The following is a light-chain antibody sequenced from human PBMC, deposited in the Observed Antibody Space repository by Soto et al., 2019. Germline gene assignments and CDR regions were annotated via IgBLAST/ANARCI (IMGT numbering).Light chain of an antibody. CDR1: QTISSW. CDR3: QHYNSYSEA. V-gene: IGKV1-5*03. CDR2: KAS. J-gene: IGKJ1*01. Sequence: DIQMTQSSSTLSGSVGDRVTITCRASQTISSWLAWYQQKPGKAPKLLIYKASTLKSGVPSRFSGSGSGTEFTLTISSLQPDDFATYYCQHYNSYSEAVGQGTKVDIK.